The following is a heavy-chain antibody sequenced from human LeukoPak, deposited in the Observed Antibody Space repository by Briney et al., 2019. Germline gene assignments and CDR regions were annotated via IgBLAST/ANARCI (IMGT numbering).Heavy chain of an antibody. J-gene: IGHJ5*02. V-gene: IGHV4-39*07. CDR2: LYFDGST. CDR3: ARVAPTTEVRRTTARNNYFDP. D-gene: IGHD4-11*01. Sequence: PSETLSLTCSVSGGSISSRSDYWGWIRQPPGKGLEWIGTLYFDGSTYYNPSLRSRVTISVKTSKNQFSLRLSSVTAADTAVYYCARVAPTTEVRRTTARNNYFDPWGQGTLVTVSS. CDR1: GGSISSRSDY.